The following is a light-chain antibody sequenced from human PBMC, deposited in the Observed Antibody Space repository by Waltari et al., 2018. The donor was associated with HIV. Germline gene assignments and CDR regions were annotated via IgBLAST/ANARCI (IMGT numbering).Light chain of an antibody. V-gene: IGLV1-51*01. CDR1: GFNTSTNF. J-gene: IGLJ1*01. Sequence: QSVLTQPPSVSAPSGPQVISPCSASGFNTSTNFVSLYQHSPNTVPKVLIYDNHNRSSGIPDRFSGSKSGTSATLDISGLQTGDEAHYYCGTWNTSLSAWIFGTGTKVTVL. CDR3: GTWNTSLSAWI. CDR2: DNH.